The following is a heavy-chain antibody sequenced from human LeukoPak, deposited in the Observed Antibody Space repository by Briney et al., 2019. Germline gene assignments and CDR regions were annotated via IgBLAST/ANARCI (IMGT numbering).Heavy chain of an antibody. D-gene: IGHD1-26*01. Sequence: PGGSLRLSCAASGFIFSTYGIHWARQAPGKGLEWVAFIRYDGSNIYFADCVKGRFTISRDRSKNIVFLQMNSPRPEDTAVYYCAHDVGIVPFDYWGQGTLVTV. J-gene: IGHJ4*02. V-gene: IGHV3-30*02. CDR1: GFIFSTYG. CDR2: IRYDGSNI. CDR3: AHDVGIVPFDY.